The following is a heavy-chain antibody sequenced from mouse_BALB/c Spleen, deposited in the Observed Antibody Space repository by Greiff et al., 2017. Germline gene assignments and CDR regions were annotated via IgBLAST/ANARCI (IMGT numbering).Heavy chain of an antibody. CDR2: ISSGSSTI. Sequence: EVNVVESGGGLVQPGGSRKLSCAASGFTFSSFGMHWVRQAPEKGLEWVAYISSGSSTIYYADTVKGRFTISRDNPKNTLFLQMTSLRSEDTAMYYCARRPHYYAMDYWGQGTSVTVSS. CDR3: ARRPHYYAMDY. V-gene: IGHV5-17*02. J-gene: IGHJ4*01. CDR1: GFTFSSFG.